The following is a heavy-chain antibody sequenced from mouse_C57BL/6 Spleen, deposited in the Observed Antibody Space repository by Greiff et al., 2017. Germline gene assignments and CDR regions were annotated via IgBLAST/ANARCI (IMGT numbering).Heavy chain of an antibody. Sequence: VKLQESGPELVKPGASVKISCKASGYAFSSSWMNWVKQRPGKGLEWIGRIYPGDGDTNYNGKFKGQATLTADKSSSTAYMQLSSLTSEDSAVYYCARHAAYYFGYWGQGTTLTFSS. J-gene: IGHJ2*01. D-gene: IGHD1-2*01. CDR3: ARHAAYYFGY. CDR1: GYAFSSSW. CDR2: IYPGDGDT. V-gene: IGHV1-82*01.